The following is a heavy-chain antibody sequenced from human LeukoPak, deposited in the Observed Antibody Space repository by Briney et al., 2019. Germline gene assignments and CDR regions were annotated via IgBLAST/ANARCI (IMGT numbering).Heavy chain of an antibody. CDR1: GFTFSGYG. CDR3: ARDASITIFGVVIRLDY. Sequence: PGKSLRLSCATSGFTFSGYGMHWVRQAPGKGLEWVTVIWSDGSNKYYADSVKGRFTISRDNSKNTLYLQMNSLRAEDTAVYYCARDASITIFGVVIRLDYWGQGTLVTVSS. D-gene: IGHD3-3*01. J-gene: IGHJ4*02. CDR2: IWSDGSNK. V-gene: IGHV3-33*01.